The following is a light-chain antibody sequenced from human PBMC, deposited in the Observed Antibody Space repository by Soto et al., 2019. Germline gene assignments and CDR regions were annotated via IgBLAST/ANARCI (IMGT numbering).Light chain of an antibody. CDR1: QSISSW. Sequence: DIQMTQSPSTLSASVGDRVTITCRASQSISSWLAWYQQKPGKAPTLLIYKPSSLESVVPSRFSGSGSGTEFTLTISSLQPDDFATYYCQQYNSYWTFGQGTKVEIK. V-gene: IGKV1-5*03. CDR3: QQYNSYWT. CDR2: KPS. J-gene: IGKJ1*01.